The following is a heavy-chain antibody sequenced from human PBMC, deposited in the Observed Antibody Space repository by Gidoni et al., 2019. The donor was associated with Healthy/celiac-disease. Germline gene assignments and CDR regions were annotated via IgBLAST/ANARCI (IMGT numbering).Heavy chain of an antibody. Sequence: QVQLVQSGAEVQKPGASVKVSCKASGYTFTSYYMHWVRQAPGQGLEWLVIINPSGGSTSNAQKVQGRVTMTRDTSTSTVYMELSSLRSEDTAVYYCARDAEIAAPPGSDYMDVWGKGTTVTVSS. CDR2: INPSGGST. J-gene: IGHJ6*03. CDR1: GYTFTSYY. D-gene: IGHD6-6*01. V-gene: IGHV1-46*01. CDR3: ARDAEIAAPPGSDYMDV.